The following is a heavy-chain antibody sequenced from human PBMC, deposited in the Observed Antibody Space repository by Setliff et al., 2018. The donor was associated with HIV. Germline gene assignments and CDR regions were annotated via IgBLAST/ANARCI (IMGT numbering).Heavy chain of an antibody. V-gene: IGHV1-2*06. CDR1: GYTFTDHY. D-gene: IGHD2-15*01. CDR2: INPNSGGT. Sequence: ASVKVSCKASGYTFTDHYIHWVRQAPGQGLEWMGRINPNSGGTSYAQNLQGRVTMTRNTSINTIYMELTGVTYNDTAVYYCARRVVAAATSLSILGIRPDCFDYWGQGTQVTVSS. J-gene: IGHJ4*02. CDR3: ARRVVAAATSLSILGIRPDCFDY.